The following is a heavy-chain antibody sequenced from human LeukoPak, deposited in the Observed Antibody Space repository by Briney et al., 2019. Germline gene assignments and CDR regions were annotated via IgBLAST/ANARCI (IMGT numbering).Heavy chain of an antibody. CDR1: GFTFSSYS. V-gene: IGHV3-21*01. D-gene: IGHD3-22*01. J-gene: IGHJ1*01. CDR3: ARQSETDYYDSSGYYLEYFQH. CDR2: ISSSSLYI. Sequence: GGSLRLSCAASGFTFSSYSMNWVRQAPGKGLEWVSSISSSSLYIYYADSVKGRFTISRDNAKNSLFLQMNSLRAEDTAAYYCARQSETDYYDSSGYYLEYFQHWGQGTLVTVSS.